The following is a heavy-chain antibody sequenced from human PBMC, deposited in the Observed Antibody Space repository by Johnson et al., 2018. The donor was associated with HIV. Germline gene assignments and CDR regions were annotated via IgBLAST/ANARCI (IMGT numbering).Heavy chain of an antibody. D-gene: IGHD6-6*01. V-gene: IGHV3-74*02. CDR2: IKSDGSST. J-gene: IGHJ3*02. Sequence: VLLVESGGNLVQPGGSLRLSCAASGFTFSSYWMSWVRQAPGKGLVWVSRIKSDGSSTSYADSVKGRFTISRDNAKNTLYLQMNSLRAEDTAVYYCARAGGSSLAFDIWGQGTMVTVSS. CDR3: ARAGGSSLAFDI. CDR1: GFTFSSYW.